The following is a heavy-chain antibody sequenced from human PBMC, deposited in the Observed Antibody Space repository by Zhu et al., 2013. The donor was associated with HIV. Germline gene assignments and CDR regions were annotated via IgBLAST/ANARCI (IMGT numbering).Heavy chain of an antibody. V-gene: IGHV4-34*01. CDR2: INHSGST. J-gene: IGHJ6*03. Sequence: QVQLQQWGAGLLKPSETLSLTCAVYGGSFSGYYWSWIRQPPGKGLEWIGEINHSGSTNYNPSLKSRVTISVDTSKNQFSLKLSSVTAADTAVYYCARRILGYCSGGSCPKRYYYYYYYMDVWGKGTTVTVSS. CDR1: GGSFSGYY. CDR3: ARRILGYCSGGSCPKRYYYYYYYMDV. D-gene: IGHD2-15*01.